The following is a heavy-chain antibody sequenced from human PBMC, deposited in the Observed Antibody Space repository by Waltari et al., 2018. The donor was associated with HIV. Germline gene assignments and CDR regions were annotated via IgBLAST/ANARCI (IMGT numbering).Heavy chain of an antibody. J-gene: IGHJ4*01. CDR3: VRLPEYYFDS. CDR2: IYYTGSA. CDR1: GGSVPNSLYF. Sequence: QVHLQESGPALVKPSENLSLTCSVSGGSVPNSLYFWGWIRQPPGKGLEWIAHIYYTGSADYNPSLKNRLTISLDASKSQFSLTLSSVTAADTAVYFCVRLPEYYFDSWGHGTLVTVSS. V-gene: IGHV4-39*01.